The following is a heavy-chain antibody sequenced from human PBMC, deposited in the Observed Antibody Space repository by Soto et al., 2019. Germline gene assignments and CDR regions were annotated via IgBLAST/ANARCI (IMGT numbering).Heavy chain of an antibody. D-gene: IGHD2-15*01. CDR2: ISYDGSNK. V-gene: IGHV3-30-3*01. J-gene: IGHJ4*02. CDR3: EREGYCSGGSCYRFDY. Sequence: QVQLVESGGGVVQPGRSLRLSCAASGFTFSSYAMHWVRQAPGKGLEWVAVISYDGSNKYYADSVKGRFTISRDNSKNTLYLQMNSLRAEATAVYYCEREGYCSGGSCYRFDYWGQGTLVTVSS. CDR1: GFTFSSYA.